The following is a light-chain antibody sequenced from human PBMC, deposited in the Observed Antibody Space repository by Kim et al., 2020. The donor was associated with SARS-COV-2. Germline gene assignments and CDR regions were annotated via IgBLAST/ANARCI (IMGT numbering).Light chain of an antibody. Sequence: ASVKLTCTLSSGNSSNAIAWHQQQPEKGPRYLMRLNSDGSHSRGDGIPDRLSGSSSGAERYLTISSRQAEDEADYYCQTWGTGFVVFGGGTKLTVL. V-gene: IGLV4-69*01. CDR3: QTWGTGFVV. J-gene: IGLJ2*01. CDR1: SGNSSNA. CDR2: LNSDGSH.